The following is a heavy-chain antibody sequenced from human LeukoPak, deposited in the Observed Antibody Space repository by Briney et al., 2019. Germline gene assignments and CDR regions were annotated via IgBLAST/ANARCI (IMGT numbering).Heavy chain of an antibody. J-gene: IGHJ5*02. CDR2: ISWNSGSI. D-gene: IGHD3-3*01. CDR3: ARDGITIFGVT. CDR1: GFTFDDYA. V-gene: IGHV3-9*01. Sequence: PGGSLRLSCAASGFTFDDYAMHWVRQAPGKGLEWVSGISWNSGSIGYADSVKGRFTISRDNAKNSLYLQMNSLRAEDTAVYYCARDGITIFGVTWGQGTLVTVSS.